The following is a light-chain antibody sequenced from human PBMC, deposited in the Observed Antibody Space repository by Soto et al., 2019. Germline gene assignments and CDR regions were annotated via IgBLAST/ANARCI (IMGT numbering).Light chain of an antibody. CDR2: SND. V-gene: IGLV1-44*01. CDR3: AAWDDRLNGCV. Sequence: QSVLTQAPSASGTPGQRVTISCSGSSSNIGSNTVTWYQQVPGTAPKLLIYSNDQRPSGVPDRFSGSKSGTSASLAIAGLQSEDEADYYCAAWDDRLNGCVFGGGTKVTVL. J-gene: IGLJ3*02. CDR1: SSNIGSNT.